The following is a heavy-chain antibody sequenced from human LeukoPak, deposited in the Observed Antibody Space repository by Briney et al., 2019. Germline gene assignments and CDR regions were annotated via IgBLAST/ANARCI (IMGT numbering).Heavy chain of an antibody. CDR1: GYTFTSYD. Sequence: ASVKVSCKASGYTFTSYDINWVRQATGQGLEWMGWMNPNSGNTGYAQKFQGRVTITRNTSISTAYMELSSLRSEDTAVYYCARGVLYSPYYFDYRGQGTLVTVSS. V-gene: IGHV1-8*03. D-gene: IGHD2-2*02. CDR3: ARGVLYSPYYFDY. J-gene: IGHJ4*02. CDR2: MNPNSGNT.